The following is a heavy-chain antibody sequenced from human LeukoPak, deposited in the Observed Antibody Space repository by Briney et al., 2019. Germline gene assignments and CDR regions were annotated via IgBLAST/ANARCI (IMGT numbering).Heavy chain of an antibody. V-gene: IGHV4-30-2*01. CDR2: IYHSGST. J-gene: IGHJ5*02. Sequence: SETLSLTCAVSGGSISSGGYSWSWIRQPPGKGLEWIGYIYHSGSTYYNPSLKSRVTISVDKSKNQFSLKLSSVTAADTAVYYCARLTPVDSSWYETENWFDPWGQGTLVTVSS. D-gene: IGHD6-13*01. CDR1: GGSISSGGYS. CDR3: ARLTPVDSSWYETENWFDP.